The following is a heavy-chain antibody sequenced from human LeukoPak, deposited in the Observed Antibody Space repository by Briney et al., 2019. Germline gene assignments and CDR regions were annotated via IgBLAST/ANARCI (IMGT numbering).Heavy chain of an antibody. CDR2: IWYDGSHQ. D-gene: IGHD2-15*01. V-gene: IGHV3-33*06. CDR3: AKDKDTPATAQPQRGYFES. J-gene: IGHJ4*02. Sequence: GGSLRLSCAASGFPFSGSGMHWVRQAPGKGLEWVAVIWYDGSHQYYADSVKGRFTISRDNSKNTLDLQMNSLRVEGTAVYFCAKDKDTPATAQPQRGYFESWGQGTLVTVSS. CDR1: GFPFSGSG.